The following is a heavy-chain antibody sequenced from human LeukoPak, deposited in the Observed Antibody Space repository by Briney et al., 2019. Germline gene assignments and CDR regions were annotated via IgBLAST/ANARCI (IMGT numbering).Heavy chain of an antibody. Sequence: SETLSLTCTVSGGSISSYYWSWIRQPPGKGLEWIGEINHSGSTNYNPSLKSRVTISVDTSKNQFSLKPSSVTAADTAVYYCARGRYYYDSSGNHVGRRAFDIWGQGTMVTVSS. CDR2: INHSGST. J-gene: IGHJ3*02. V-gene: IGHV4-34*01. D-gene: IGHD3-22*01. CDR3: ARGRYYYDSSGNHVGRRAFDI. CDR1: GGSISSYY.